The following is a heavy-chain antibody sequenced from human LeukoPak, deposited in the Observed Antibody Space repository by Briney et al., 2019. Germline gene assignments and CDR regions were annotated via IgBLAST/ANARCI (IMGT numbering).Heavy chain of an antibody. J-gene: IGHJ4*02. CDR2: IYTSGST. D-gene: IGHD3-3*01. Sequence: SETLSLTCTVSGGSICSYYWSWIRQPAGKGLEWIGRIYTSGSTNYNPSLKSRVTMSVDTSKNQFSLKLSSVTAADTAVYYCARSLTIFGDYFDYWGQGTLVTVSS. V-gene: IGHV4-4*07. CDR1: GGSICSYY. CDR3: ARSLTIFGDYFDY.